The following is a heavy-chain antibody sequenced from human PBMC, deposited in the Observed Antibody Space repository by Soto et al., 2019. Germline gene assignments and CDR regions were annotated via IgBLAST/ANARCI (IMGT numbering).Heavy chain of an antibody. CDR3: ARDLNTIFGTDYYGMDV. D-gene: IGHD3-3*01. Sequence: GASVKVSCKASGYTFTGYYMHWVRQAPGQGLEWMGWINPNSGGTNYAQKFQGWVTMTRDTSISTAYMELSRLRSDDTAVYYCARDLNTIFGTDYYGMDVWGQGTTVTVSS. J-gene: IGHJ6*02. V-gene: IGHV1-2*04. CDR1: GYTFTGYY. CDR2: INPNSGGT.